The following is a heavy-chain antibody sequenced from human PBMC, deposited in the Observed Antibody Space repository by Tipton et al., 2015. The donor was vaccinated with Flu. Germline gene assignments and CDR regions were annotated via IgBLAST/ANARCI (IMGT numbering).Heavy chain of an antibody. V-gene: IGHV4-59*01. CDR1: GGSISSYH. J-gene: IGHJ4*02. Sequence: TLSLTCTVSGGSISSYHWSWIRQPPGTGLEWIAYIHYSGTTRYNPSLKSRATISVDTSKNQFSLKLSSVTAADTAVYYCARDNSADSKKWTFDYWGQGNLVPVSS. D-gene: IGHD3-22*01. CDR3: ARDNSADSKKWTFDY. CDR2: IHYSGTT.